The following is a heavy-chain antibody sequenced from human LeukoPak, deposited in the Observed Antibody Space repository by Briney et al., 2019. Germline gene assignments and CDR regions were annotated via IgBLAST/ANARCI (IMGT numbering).Heavy chain of an antibody. CDR1: GGSFSGYY. CDR2: INHSGST. CDR3: ARGGPVASTNFDY. V-gene: IGHV4-34*01. D-gene: IGHD6-19*01. Sequence: PSETLSLTCAVYGGSFSGYYWSWIRQPPGKGLEWIGEINHSGSTNYNPSLKSRVTISVDTSKNQSSLKLRSVTAADTAVYYCARGGPVASTNFDYWGEGTLVTVSS. J-gene: IGHJ4*02.